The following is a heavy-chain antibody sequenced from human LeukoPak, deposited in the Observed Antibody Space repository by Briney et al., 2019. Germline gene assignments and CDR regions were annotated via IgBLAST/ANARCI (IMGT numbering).Heavy chain of an antibody. CDR3: ASLSEYYYAFYFDY. J-gene: IGHJ4*02. V-gene: IGHV4-34*01. CDR2: INHSGST. Sequence: TGGSLRLSCAASGFTFSSYGMSWVRQPPGKGLEWIGEINHSGSTNYNPSLKSRVTISVDTSKNQFSLKLSSVTAADTAVYYCASLSEYYYAFYFDYWGQGTLVTVSS. CDR1: GFTFSSYG. D-gene: IGHD3-10*01.